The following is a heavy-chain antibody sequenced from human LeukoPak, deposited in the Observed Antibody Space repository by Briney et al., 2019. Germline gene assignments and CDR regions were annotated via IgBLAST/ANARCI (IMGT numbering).Heavy chain of an antibody. Sequence: SETLSLTCTVSGGSISSYYWSWIRQPPGKGLEWIGYIYYRGSTNYNPSLKSRVTISVDTSKNQFSLKLSSVTAADTAVYYCARHARPSPRSSWGDPGRGIDYWAQGTLVTVSS. CDR1: GGSISSYY. V-gene: IGHV4-59*08. CDR3: ARHARPSPRSSWGDPGRGIDY. CDR2: IYYRGST. D-gene: IGHD6-13*01. J-gene: IGHJ4*02.